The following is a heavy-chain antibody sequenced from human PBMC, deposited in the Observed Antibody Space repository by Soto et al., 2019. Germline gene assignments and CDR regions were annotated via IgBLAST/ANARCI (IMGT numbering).Heavy chain of an antibody. CDR1: EFTFSTYV. CDR3: AKSYSSNWYDYFDY. Sequence: GSLRLSCAASEFTFSTYVMSWVRQAPGKGLEWVSAISGSGGSTYYADSVKGRFTISRDTSKNTLYLQMNSLRAEDTALYYCAKSYSSNWYDYFDYWGQGTLVTVSS. CDR2: ISGSGGST. J-gene: IGHJ4*02. V-gene: IGHV3-23*01. D-gene: IGHD6-13*01.